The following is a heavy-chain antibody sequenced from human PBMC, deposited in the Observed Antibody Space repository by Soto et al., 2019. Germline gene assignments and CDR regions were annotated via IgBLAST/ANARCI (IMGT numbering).Heavy chain of an antibody. V-gene: IGHV4-30-2*01. D-gene: IGHD4-17*01. CDR1: GFSISRGGYS. Sequence: TLSLICAVSGFSISRGGYSLCWIRQPPGKGLEWIGYIYHSGSTYYNPSLKSRVTISVDRSRKQFSLNLSSVTAADTAVYYCASQTYGDYQDYWGQGTLVTVS. J-gene: IGHJ4*02. CDR2: IYHSGST. CDR3: ASQTYGDYQDY.